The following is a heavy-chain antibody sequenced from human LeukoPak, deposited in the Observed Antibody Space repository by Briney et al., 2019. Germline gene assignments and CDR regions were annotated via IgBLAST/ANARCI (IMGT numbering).Heavy chain of an antibody. CDR1: GGSFSGYY. J-gene: IGHJ6*03. V-gene: IGHV4-34*01. D-gene: IGHD4-17*01. Sequence: SETLSLTCAVYGGSFSGYYWSWIRQPPGKGLEWIGEINHSGSTNYNPSLKSRVTISVDTSKNQFSLKLSSVTAADTAAYYCARVTTVTRGVYYYYMDVWGKGTTVTVSS. CDR3: ARVTTVTRGVYYYYMDV. CDR2: INHSGST.